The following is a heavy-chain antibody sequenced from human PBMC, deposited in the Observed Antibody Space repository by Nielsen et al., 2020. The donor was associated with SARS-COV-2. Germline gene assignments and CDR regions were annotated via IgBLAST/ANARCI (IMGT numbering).Heavy chain of an antibody. CDR2: INSSGGST. V-gene: IGHV1-46*01. CDR1: GYTFTGHY. J-gene: IGHJ3*02. Sequence: ASVKVFCKASGYTFTGHYIHWVRQAPGQGLEWVGIINSSGGSTSYAQKFQGRVTMTRDTATSTVYMELSSLTSDDTAVYYCARGGVRSGWSYDAFDIWGQGTMVTVSS. CDR3: ARGGVRSGWSYDAFDI. D-gene: IGHD6-19*01.